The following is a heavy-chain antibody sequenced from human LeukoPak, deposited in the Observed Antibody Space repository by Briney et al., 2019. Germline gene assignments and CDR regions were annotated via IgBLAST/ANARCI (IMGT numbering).Heavy chain of an antibody. J-gene: IGHJ4*02. CDR2: ISYDGSNQ. CDR3: AKDPPIAPPYYFDY. CDR1: GFTFSSYG. Sequence: GRSLRLSCAASGFTFSSYGMHWVRQAPGKGLEWVALISYDGSNQYYADSVKGRFTISRDNSKNTLYLQMNSLRAEDTAVYYCAKDPPIAPPYYFDYWGQGTLVTVSS. D-gene: IGHD6-13*01. V-gene: IGHV3-30*18.